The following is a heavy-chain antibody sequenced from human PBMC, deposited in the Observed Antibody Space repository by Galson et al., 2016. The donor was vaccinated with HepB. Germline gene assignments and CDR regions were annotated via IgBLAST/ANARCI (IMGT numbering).Heavy chain of an antibody. Sequence: SLRLSCAASGFTVRTNYMNWVRQAPGKGLEWVSVIYGGGTTYYADSVEGRFTISGDNSTNTVHLQMNSLRVDDTAVYYCARDLGDWGQGTLVTVSA. CDR1: GFTVRTNY. V-gene: IGHV3-53*01. J-gene: IGHJ4*02. CDR2: IYGGGTT. CDR3: ARDLGD.